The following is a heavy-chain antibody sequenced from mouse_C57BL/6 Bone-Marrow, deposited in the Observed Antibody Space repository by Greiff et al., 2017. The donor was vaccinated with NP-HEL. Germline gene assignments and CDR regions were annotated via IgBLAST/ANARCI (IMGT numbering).Heavy chain of an antibody. CDR2: IYPGDGDT. CDR3: AGGDYGSSRFGYAMDY. Sequence: VLLVESGAELVKPGASVKISCKASGYAFSSYWMNWVKERPGKGLEWIGQIYPGDGDTKYNGKFKGKATLTADKSSSTAYMQVSSLTSEDSAVYYCAGGDYGSSRFGYAMDYWGQGTSVTVSS. D-gene: IGHD1-1*01. V-gene: IGHV1-80*01. CDR1: GYAFSSYW. J-gene: IGHJ4*01.